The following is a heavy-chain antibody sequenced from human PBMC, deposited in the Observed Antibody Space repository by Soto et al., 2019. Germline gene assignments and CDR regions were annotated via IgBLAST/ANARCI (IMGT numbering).Heavy chain of an antibody. D-gene: IGHD2-2*01. CDR1: GFTFNHYA. CDR2: ISDSGAT. J-gene: IGHJ4*02. Sequence: EVQLLQSGGVLVQPGGSLRLSCAASGFTFNHYAMNWVRQAPGKGLEWVSTISDSGATYYADSVKGRFTISRDNSKNTTYLQMNSLRSEDTDVYCCATGVAGPHCTRTSCLFYSDDWGQGTMVTVSS. V-gene: IGHV3-23*01. CDR3: ATGVAGPHCTRTSCLFYSDD.